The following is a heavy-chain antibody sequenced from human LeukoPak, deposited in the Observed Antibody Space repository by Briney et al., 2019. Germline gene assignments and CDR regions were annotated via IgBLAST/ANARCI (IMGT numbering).Heavy chain of an antibody. CDR2: IYYSGST. CDR1: GGSISSSSYY. Sequence: PSETLSLTCTVSGGSISSSSYYWGWIRQPPGKGLEWIGSIYYSGSTYYNPSLKSRVTISVDTSKNQFSLKLSSVTAADTAVYYCARDGGSDQYYFDKWGQGTLVTVSS. D-gene: IGHD6-19*01. CDR3: ARDGGSDQYYFDK. V-gene: IGHV4-39*07. J-gene: IGHJ4*02.